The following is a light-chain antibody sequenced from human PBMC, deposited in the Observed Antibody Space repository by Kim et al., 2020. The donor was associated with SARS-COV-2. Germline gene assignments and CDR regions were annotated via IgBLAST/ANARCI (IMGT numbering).Light chain of an antibody. Sequence: RVTISCSGSSSNIRKNSVNWYQQHPGTAPRLLIYSDDQRPSGVPDRFSGSKSGTSASLAISGLQSDDEADYYCAAWDDSLNGPYVFGTGTKVTVL. J-gene: IGLJ1*01. CDR1: SSNIRKNS. CDR3: AAWDDSLNGPYV. CDR2: SDD. V-gene: IGLV1-44*01.